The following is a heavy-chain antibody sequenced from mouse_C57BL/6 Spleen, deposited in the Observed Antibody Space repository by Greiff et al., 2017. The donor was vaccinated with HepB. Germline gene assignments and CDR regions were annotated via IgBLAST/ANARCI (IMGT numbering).Heavy chain of an antibody. D-gene: IGHD1-1*01. Sequence: EVHLVESGPGMVKPSQSLSLTCTVTGYSITSGYDWHWIRHFPGNKLEWMGYISYSGSTNYNPSLKSRISITHDTSKNHFFLKLNSVTTEDTATYYCARSAYGSSYAMDYWGQGTSVTVSS. V-gene: IGHV3-1*01. CDR2: ISYSGST. CDR1: GYSITSGYD. J-gene: IGHJ4*01. CDR3: ARSAYGSSYAMDY.